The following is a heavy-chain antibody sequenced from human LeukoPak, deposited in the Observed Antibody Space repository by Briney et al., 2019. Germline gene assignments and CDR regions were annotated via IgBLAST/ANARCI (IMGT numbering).Heavy chain of an antibody. CDR1: GGSISSYY. J-gene: IGHJ4*02. D-gene: IGHD3-22*01. CDR2: IYYIGST. CDR3: ARHLSPNSQNYRDTSGWLFDY. V-gene: IGHV4-59*08. Sequence: PSETLSLTCTVSGGSISSYYWSWIRQPPGKGLEWIGYIYYIGSTNYNPSLKGRVTISLDTSKNQFSLKLSSVTAADTAVYYCARHLSPNSQNYRDTSGWLFDYWGQGPLVTVSS.